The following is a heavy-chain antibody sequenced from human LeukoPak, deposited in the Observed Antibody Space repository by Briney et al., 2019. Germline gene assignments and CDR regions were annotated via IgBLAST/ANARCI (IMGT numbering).Heavy chain of an antibody. CDR3: ARGDYGSGSYLQDY. CDR2: IIPILGIA. D-gene: IGHD3-10*01. V-gene: IGHV1-69*02. J-gene: IGHJ4*02. Sequence: SVKVSCKASGGTFSSYTISWVRRAPGQGLEWMGRIIPILGIANYAQKFQGRVTITADKSTSTAYMELSSLRSEDTAVYYCARGDYGSGSYLQDYWGQGTLVTVSS. CDR1: GGTFSSYT.